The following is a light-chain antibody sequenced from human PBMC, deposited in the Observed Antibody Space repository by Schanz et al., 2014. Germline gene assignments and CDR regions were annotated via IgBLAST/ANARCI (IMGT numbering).Light chain of an antibody. V-gene: IGKV3D-20*02. J-gene: IGKJ4*01. CDR2: GAS. CDR1: QSVSRYY. Sequence: EIVLTQSPGTLSLSPGERATLSCRASQSVSRYYLAWYQQKSGQAPRLLIFGASSRATGIPERFSGSGSGTEFTLTISSLEPEDFAVYYCQQRSNWPLTFGGGTKVEIK. CDR3: QQRSNWPLT.